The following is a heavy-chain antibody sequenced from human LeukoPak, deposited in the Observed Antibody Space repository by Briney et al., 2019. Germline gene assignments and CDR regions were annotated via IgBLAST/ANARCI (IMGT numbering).Heavy chain of an antibody. D-gene: IGHD5-18*01. CDR2: IYYSGST. CDR1: GGSISSSSYY. J-gene: IGHJ4*02. Sequence: SETLSLTCTVSGGSISSSSYYWGWIRQPPGKGLEWIGSIYYSGSTYYNPSLKSRVTISVDTSKNQFSLKLSSVTAADTAVYYCARTNAMVVLDYWGQGTLVTVSS. CDR3: ARTNAMVVLDY. V-gene: IGHV4-39*01.